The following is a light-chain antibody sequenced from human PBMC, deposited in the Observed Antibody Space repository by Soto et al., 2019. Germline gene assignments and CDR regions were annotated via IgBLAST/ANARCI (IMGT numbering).Light chain of an antibody. V-gene: IGKV3D-20*02. J-gene: IGKJ1*01. CDR2: AAS. CDR3: QQRNSWPPT. CDR1: QTGDSRY. Sequence: EIVLTQSPGTLSLSPGETATLSCRASQTGDSRYLAWYQQKRGQAPRLLIYAASSRATGVPDRFSGSGSGTDFTLTIRRLEPEDFAVYYCQQRNSWPPTFGQGTKVDIK.